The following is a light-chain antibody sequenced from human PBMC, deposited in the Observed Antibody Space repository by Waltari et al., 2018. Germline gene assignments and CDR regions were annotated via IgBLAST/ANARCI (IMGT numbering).Light chain of an antibody. J-gene: IGLJ3*02. V-gene: IGLV2-14*01. CDR1: SSDVGGYNY. CDR2: DVS. Sequence: QSALTQPASVSGSPGQSITISCTGTSSDVGGYNYVSGYQQHPGKAPKLMIYDVSKRPSGVSNRFSGSNSGNTASLTISGLQAEDEADYYCSSYTSSSTLWVFGGGTKLTVL. CDR3: SSYTSSSTLWV.